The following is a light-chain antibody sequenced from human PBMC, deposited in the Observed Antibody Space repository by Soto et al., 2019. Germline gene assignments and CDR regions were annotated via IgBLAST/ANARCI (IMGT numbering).Light chain of an antibody. CDR1: QSVSSSH. CDR3: QQYCSSPWT. Sequence: EVGLTQSPGTLSLSPGERATLSCRTSQSVSSSHLAWYQQKPGQAPRLLIYVSPSRASGIPDRFGGSGSGTDITLTISRLEPEDFAVYYCQQYCSSPWTCGQGTKVEIK. J-gene: IGKJ2*02. CDR2: VSP. V-gene: IGKV3-20*01.